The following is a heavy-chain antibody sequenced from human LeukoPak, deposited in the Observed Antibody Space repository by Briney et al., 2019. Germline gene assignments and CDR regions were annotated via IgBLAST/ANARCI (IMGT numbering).Heavy chain of an antibody. D-gene: IGHD2-15*01. CDR2: ISCSGGST. Sequence: PGGSLRLSCAASGFTFSSYAMSWVRQAPGKGLEWVSAISCSGGSTYYADSVKGRFTISRDNSKNTLYLQMNSLRAEDTALYYCAKAGCSGGSCYSGSAYWGQGTLVTVSS. CDR3: AKAGCSGGSCYSGSAY. V-gene: IGHV3-23*01. J-gene: IGHJ4*02. CDR1: GFTFSSYA.